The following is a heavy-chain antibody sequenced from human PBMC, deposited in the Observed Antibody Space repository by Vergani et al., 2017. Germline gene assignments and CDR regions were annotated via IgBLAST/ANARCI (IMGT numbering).Heavy chain of an antibody. D-gene: IGHD3-3*01. CDR2: ISGSGGST. CDR3: ARDGIGRFLGY. CDR1: GFTFSSYA. V-gene: IGHV3-23*01. J-gene: IGHJ4*02. Sequence: EVQLLESGGGLVQPGGSLRLSCAASGFTFSSYAMSWVRQAPGKGLEWVSAISGSGGSTYYADAVKGRFTISRDNSKNTLYLQMNSLRAEDTAVYYCARDGIGRFLGYWGQGTLVTVSS.